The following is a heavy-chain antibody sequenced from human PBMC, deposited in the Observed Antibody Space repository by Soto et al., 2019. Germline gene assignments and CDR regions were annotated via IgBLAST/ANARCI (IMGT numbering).Heavy chain of an antibody. Sequence: QVQLQESGPGLVKPSQTLSLTCTVSGGSISSGGYYWSWIRQHPGKGLEWIGSIYYSGSTYYNPSLKSRVTMTVDMSKNLVPLKLSPVSASDTGVYFCARGGPLWGRGTLVTVSS. D-gene: IGHD3-16*01. CDR2: IYYSGST. V-gene: IGHV4-31*03. J-gene: IGHJ4*02. CDR1: GGSISSGGYY. CDR3: ARGGPL.